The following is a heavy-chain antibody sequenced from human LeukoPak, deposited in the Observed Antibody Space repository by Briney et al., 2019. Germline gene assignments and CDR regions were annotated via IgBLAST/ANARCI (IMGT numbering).Heavy chain of an antibody. CDR1: GFTFSSYE. D-gene: IGHD2-2*02. J-gene: IGHJ4*02. CDR2: ISSSGSTI. CDR3: ARDVGYNDY. V-gene: IGHV3-48*03. Sequence: GGSLRLSCAASGFTFSSYEMNGVRQAPGKGLEWGSYISSSGSTIYYADSVKGRSTISRDNAKNSLYLQMNRLCDEHTAVYYCARDVGYNDYWGQGTLVTVSS.